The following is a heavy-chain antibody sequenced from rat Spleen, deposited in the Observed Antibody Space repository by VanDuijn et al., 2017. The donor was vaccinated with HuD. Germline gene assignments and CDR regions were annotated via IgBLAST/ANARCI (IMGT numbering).Heavy chain of an antibody. J-gene: IGHJ2*01. D-gene: IGHD1-11*01. Sequence: EVQLVESGGGLVQPGRSLKLSCEASGFTFSSFAMAWVRQAPGKGLEWVASITDTGGSTYYPDSVKGRFTISRDNAKSTLYLQMISLRSEDTATYYCTAGGGYWDYWGQGVMVTVSS. CDR1: GFTFSSFA. V-gene: IGHV5-31*01. CDR3: TAGGGYWDY. CDR2: ITDTGGST.